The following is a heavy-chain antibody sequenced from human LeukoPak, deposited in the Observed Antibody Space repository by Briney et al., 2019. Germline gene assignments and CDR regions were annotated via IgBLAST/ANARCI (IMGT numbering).Heavy chain of an antibody. CDR3: ARGEMATTPIPSDAFDI. Sequence: GGSLRLSCAASGFTVSDNYMSWVRQAPGKGLEWVSVIYSGGSTYYADSVKGRFTISRDNSKNTLYLQMNSLRAEDTAVYYCARGEMATTPIPSDAFDIWGQGTMVTVSS. J-gene: IGHJ3*02. V-gene: IGHV3-53*01. CDR1: GFTVSDNY. CDR2: IYSGGST. D-gene: IGHD5-24*01.